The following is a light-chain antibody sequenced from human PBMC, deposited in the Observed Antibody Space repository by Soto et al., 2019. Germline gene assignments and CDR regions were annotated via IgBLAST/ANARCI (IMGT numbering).Light chain of an antibody. CDR2: WAS. Sequence: DIVMTQSPASLAVSLGERATINCKSSQSVLYSSNNKNYLAWYQQKPGQPPKLLIYWASTRESGVPDRFSGSGSGTDFTLTISRLEPEDFAVYYCQQYGSSGTFGQGTKVDIK. J-gene: IGKJ1*01. V-gene: IGKV4-1*01. CDR1: QSVLYSSNNKNY. CDR3: QQYGSSGT.